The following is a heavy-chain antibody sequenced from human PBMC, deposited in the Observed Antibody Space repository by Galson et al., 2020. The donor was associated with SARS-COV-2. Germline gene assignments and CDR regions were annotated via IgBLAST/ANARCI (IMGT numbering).Heavy chain of an antibody. D-gene: IGHD2-2*01. CDR3: ARVDCSSASCYGIDY. J-gene: IGHJ4*02. V-gene: IGHV1-3*01. CDR1: GYTFTSYD. CDR2: INPGTGNT. Sequence: ASVKVSCKASGYTFTSYDMHWVRQAPGQRLEWMGWINPGTGNTKYSQKFQGRVTITRDTSASTAYMELSSLRAEDTSVYYCARVDCSSASCYGIDYWGQGTLVTFSS.